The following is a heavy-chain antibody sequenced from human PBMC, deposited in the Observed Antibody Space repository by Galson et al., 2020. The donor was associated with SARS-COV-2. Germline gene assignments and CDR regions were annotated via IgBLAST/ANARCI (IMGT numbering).Heavy chain of an antibody. CDR1: GFTFSSYA. D-gene: IGHD2-8*01. J-gene: IGHJ4*02. CDR3: AKSETIVLMVYAIG. Sequence: GGSLRLSCAASGFTFSSYAMSWVRQAPGKGLEWVSAISGSGGSTYYADSVKGRFTISRDNSKNTLYLQMNSLRVEDTAVYYCAKSETIVLMVYAIGWGQGTLVTVSS. CDR2: ISGSGGST. V-gene: IGHV3-23*01.